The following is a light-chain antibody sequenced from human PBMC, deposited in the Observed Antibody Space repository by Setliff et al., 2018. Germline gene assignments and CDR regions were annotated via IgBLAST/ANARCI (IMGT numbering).Light chain of an antibody. CDR2: SNN. V-gene: IGLV1-44*01. Sequence: QSALTQPPSTSGTPGQRVTISCSGSGSNIGGNTVNWYQQLPGTAPRLLIFSNNDRPSGVSNRFTGSKSGTSASLTISGLQSEDEGDYYCAAWDDSLTGSYVFGTGTKSPS. CDR3: AAWDDSLTGSYV. J-gene: IGLJ1*01. CDR1: GSNIGGNT.